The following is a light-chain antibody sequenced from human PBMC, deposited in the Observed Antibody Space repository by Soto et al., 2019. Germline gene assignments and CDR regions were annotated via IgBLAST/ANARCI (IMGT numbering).Light chain of an antibody. Sequence: QSALTQPASVSGSPGQSITISCTGTISDVGGYNFVSWYQQYPGKAPKLMICDVSNRPSGVSNRFSGSKSGNTASLTISGLQAEEEADYYCSSLTGSNYVFGTGTKVTVL. CDR3: SSLTGSNYV. CDR2: DVS. V-gene: IGLV2-14*03. CDR1: ISDVGGYNF. J-gene: IGLJ1*01.